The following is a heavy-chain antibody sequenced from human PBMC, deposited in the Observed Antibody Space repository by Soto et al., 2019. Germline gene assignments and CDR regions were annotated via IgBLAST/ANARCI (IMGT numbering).Heavy chain of an antibody. D-gene: IGHD2-15*01. V-gene: IGHV1-58*02. Sequence: SVKVSCKASGGTFSSYAISWVRQARGQRLEWIGWIVVGSGNTNYAQKFQERVTITRDMSTSTAYMELSSLRSEDTAVYYCAAVGYCSGGSCSPDYWGQGTLVTVSS. CDR2: IVVGSGNT. CDR3: AAVGYCSGGSCSPDY. J-gene: IGHJ4*02. CDR1: GGTFSSYA.